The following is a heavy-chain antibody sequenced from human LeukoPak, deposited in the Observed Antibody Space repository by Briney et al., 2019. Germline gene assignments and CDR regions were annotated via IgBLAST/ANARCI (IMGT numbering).Heavy chain of an antibody. V-gene: IGHV4-59*01. Sequence: SETLSLTCTVSGGSISSYYWSWIRQPPGKGLEWIGYIYYSGSTNYNPSLKSRVTISVDTSKNQFSLKLSSVTAADTAVYYCARVRDRVVAGTVGAGEADYWGQGTLVTVSS. CDR1: GGSISSYY. D-gene: IGHD6-19*01. J-gene: IGHJ4*02. CDR2: IYYSGST. CDR3: ARVRDRVVAGTVGAGEADY.